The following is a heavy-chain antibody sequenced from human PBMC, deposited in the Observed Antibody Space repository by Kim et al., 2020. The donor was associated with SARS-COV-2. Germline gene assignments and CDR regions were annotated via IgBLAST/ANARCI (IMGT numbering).Heavy chain of an antibody. CDR1: GGSISSGGYY. J-gene: IGHJ6*02. CDR2: IYYSGST. D-gene: IGHD2-15*01. Sequence: SETLSLTCTVSGGSISSGGYYWSWIRQHPGKGLEWIGYIYYSGSTYYNPSLKSRVTISVDTSKNQFSLKLSSVTAADTAVYYCARLVVVAATRYYYYGMDVWGQGTTVTVSS. CDR3: ARLVVVAATRYYYYGMDV. V-gene: IGHV4-31*03.